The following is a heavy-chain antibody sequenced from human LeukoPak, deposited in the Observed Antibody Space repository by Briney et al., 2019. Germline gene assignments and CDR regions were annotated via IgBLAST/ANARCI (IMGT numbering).Heavy chain of an antibody. Sequence: ASVKVSCKASGYTLTSYAVHWVRQAPGQRLEWMGWINTAKGNTKYSQKFQDRVTIARDTSASTAYMELSSLRSEDTAVYYCARGSSRILYIDYWGQGTLVTVSS. J-gene: IGHJ4*02. CDR2: INTAKGNT. V-gene: IGHV1-3*04. CDR3: ARGSSRILYIDY. CDR1: GYTLTSYA. D-gene: IGHD6-13*01.